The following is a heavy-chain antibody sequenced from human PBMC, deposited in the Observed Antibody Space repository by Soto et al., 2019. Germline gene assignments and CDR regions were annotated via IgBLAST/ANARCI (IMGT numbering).Heavy chain of an antibody. J-gene: IGHJ4*02. CDR1: GGSMSGYS. V-gene: IGHV4-59*01. Sequence: SETLSLTCTVSGGSMSGYSCSWIRQPPGRGLEWIGHISNSGTANYSPSLKSRLTMSVDTSKNQISLKVTSVTAADTAVYYCASSGAGSGDYWGQGILVTVSS. CDR3: ASSGAGSGDY. CDR2: ISNSGTA. D-gene: IGHD3-10*01.